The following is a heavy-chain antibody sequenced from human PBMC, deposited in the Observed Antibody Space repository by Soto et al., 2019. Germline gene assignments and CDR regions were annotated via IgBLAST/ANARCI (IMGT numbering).Heavy chain of an antibody. D-gene: IGHD1-1*01. CDR1: GFTFSSYG. Sequence: GGSLRLSCAASGFTFSSYGMHWVRQAPGKGLEWVAVISYDGSNKYYADSVKGRFTISRDNSKNTLYLQMNSLRAEDTAVYYCVRLHNNYYYGMDVWGQGTTVTVSS. J-gene: IGHJ6*02. CDR3: VRLHNNYYYGMDV. CDR2: ISYDGSNK. V-gene: IGHV3-30*03.